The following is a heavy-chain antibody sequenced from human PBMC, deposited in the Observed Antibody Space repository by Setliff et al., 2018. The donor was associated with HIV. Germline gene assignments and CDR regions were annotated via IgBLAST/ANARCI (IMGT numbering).Heavy chain of an antibody. V-gene: IGHV3-33*01. CDR1: GFNLNSYE. J-gene: IGHJ4*02. Sequence: PGGSLRLSCAASGFNLNSYEMHWLRQAPGKGLEWVALIWFDGTKQFYTDSVKGRFTISKDNSNLYLQMNSLRVEDTAVYYCARDISHGSDWPDYWGQGTLVTVSS. CDR3: ARDISHGSDWPDY. D-gene: IGHD2-21*01. CDR2: IWFDGTKQ.